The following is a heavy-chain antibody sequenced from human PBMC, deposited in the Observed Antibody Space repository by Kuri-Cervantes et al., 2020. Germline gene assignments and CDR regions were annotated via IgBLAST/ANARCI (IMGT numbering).Heavy chain of an antibody. CDR2: IKNKLNSYTT. J-gene: IGHJ6*03. CDR3: AKGTSMFYYYYYMDV. Sequence: GESLKISCGASGFTFSDHYMDWVRQAPGKGLEWLGRIKNKLNSYTTEYAASVRGRFTISRDDSRNTLYLQMNSLKTEDTAVYYCAKGTSMFYYYYYMDVWGKGTTVTVSS. D-gene: IGHD2-21*01. V-gene: IGHV3-72*01. CDR1: GFTFSDHY.